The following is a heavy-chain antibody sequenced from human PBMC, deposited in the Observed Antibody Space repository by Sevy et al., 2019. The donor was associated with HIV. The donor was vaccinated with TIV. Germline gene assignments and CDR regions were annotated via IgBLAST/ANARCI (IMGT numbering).Heavy chain of an antibody. D-gene: IGHD6-19*01. Sequence: GGSLRLSCAASGFSVSTHAMHWVRQAPGKGLEWVALISYDGSSKYYADSVKGRLTFSRDNSKNTRYLQMSSLRPDDTAVYYCTRDAGYSTGWYPSDYWGQGTLVTVSS. CDR3: TRDAGYSTGWYPSDY. CDR1: GFSVSTHA. CDR2: ISYDGSSK. J-gene: IGHJ4*02. V-gene: IGHV3-30-3*01.